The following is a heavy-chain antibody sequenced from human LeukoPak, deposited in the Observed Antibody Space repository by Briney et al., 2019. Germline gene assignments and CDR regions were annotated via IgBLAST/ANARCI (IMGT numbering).Heavy chain of an antibody. CDR1: GYSFSSYW. V-gene: IGHV5-51*01. J-gene: IGHJ5*02. CDR2: IFPGDSDT. CDR3: ARQPGSGA. D-gene: IGHD1-14*01. Sequence: GESLKISCKGSGYSFSSYWVAWVRQMPGKGLEWMGIIFPGDSDTRYSPSFEGQVTISADKSISTAYPQWKSLKASDTAVYYCARQPGSGAWGQGTLVTVSS.